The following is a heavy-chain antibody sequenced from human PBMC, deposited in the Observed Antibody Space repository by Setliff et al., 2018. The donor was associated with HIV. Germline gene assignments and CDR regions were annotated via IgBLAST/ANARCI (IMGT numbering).Heavy chain of an antibody. CDR3: ARGLRAELSKGYYFDY. D-gene: IGHD3-16*02. J-gene: IGHJ4*02. CDR1: GYTFTGYY. CDR2: INPNCGGT. V-gene: IGHV1-2*04. Sequence: ASVKVSCKASGYTFTGYYMHWVRQAPGQGLEWMGWINPNCGGTNYAQKFQGWVTMTRDTSISTAYMELSRLRTDDTAVYYCARGLRAELSKGYYFDYWGQGTLVTVSS.